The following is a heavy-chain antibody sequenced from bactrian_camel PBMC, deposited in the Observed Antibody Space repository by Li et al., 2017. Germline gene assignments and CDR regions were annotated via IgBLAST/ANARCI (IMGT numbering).Heavy chain of an antibody. Sequence: HVQLVESGGGLVAPGGSLRLSCSASGFTVSSSWMYWVRQAPGKGLEWVSTVVNGGGITYYANSVKGRFTISRDNAENTVYLQMNSLKPEDTAMYYCVRDLVAGTRSYWGQGTQVTVS. D-gene: IGHD6*01. CDR2: VVNGGGIT. J-gene: IGHJ4*01. CDR1: GFTVSSSW. CDR3: VRDLVAGTRSY. V-gene: IGHV3S1*01.